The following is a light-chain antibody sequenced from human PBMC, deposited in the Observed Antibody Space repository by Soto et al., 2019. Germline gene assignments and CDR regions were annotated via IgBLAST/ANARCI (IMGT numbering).Light chain of an antibody. J-gene: IGLJ1*01. CDR2: DVS. CDR1: SSDVGGYNY. CDR3: SSYTSSSTDV. Sequence: QSALTQPASLSGSPGQSITISCTGTSSDVGGYNYVSWYQHHPGKAPKLMIYDVSNRPSGVSNRFSGSKSGNTASLTISGLQAEDEADYYCSSYTSSSTDVFGTGTKLTVL. V-gene: IGLV2-14*03.